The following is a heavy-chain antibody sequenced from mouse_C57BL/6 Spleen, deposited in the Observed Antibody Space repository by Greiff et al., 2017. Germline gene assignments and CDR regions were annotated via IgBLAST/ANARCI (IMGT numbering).Heavy chain of an antibody. D-gene: IGHD2-1*01. V-gene: IGHV5-9*01. CDR2: ISGGGGNT. CDR3: ARHRNIGAYGNYFDY. Sequence: EVQVVESGGGLVKPGGSLKLSCAASGFTFSSYTMSWVRQTPEKRLEWVATISGGGGNTYYPDSVKGRFTISRDNAKNTLYLQMSSLRSEDTALYYCARHRNIGAYGNYFDYWGQGTTLTVSS. CDR1: GFTFSSYT. J-gene: IGHJ2*01.